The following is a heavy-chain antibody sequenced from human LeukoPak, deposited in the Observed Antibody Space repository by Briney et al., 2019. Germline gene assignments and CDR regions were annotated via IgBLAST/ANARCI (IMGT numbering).Heavy chain of an antibody. D-gene: IGHD3-3*01. V-gene: IGHV1-24*01. CDR1: GYTLTELS. J-gene: IGHJ3*02. CDR3: ATDLPRFLEWLDAFDI. CDR2: LDPEDGET. Sequence: GASVKVSCKVSGYTLTELSMHWVRQAPGKGLEWMGGLDPEDGETIYAQKFQGRVTMTEDTSTDTAYMELSSLRSEDTAVYYCATDLPRFLEWLDAFDIWGQGTMVTVSS.